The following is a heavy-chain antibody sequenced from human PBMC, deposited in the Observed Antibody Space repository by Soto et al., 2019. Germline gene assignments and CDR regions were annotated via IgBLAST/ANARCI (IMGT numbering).Heavy chain of an antibody. J-gene: IGHJ4*02. CDR3: ARVWGLDYIDS. Sequence: PSETLSLTCTVSGASISSSYWSWIRRPPGKGLEWIGYIYHSGSTKYNPSLKSRVTISVDTSKNQFSVKLSSVTAADTAVYYCARVWGLDYIDSWGQGTRVTAPQ. CDR2: IYHSGST. CDR1: GASISSSY. D-gene: IGHD7-27*01. V-gene: IGHV4-59*01.